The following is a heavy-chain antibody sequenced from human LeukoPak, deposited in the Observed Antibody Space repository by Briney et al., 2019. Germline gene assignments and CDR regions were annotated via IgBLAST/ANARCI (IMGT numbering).Heavy chain of an antibody. Sequence: PGRSLRLSCAASGFTFSSYGMHWVRQAPGKGLEWVAVISYDGSNKYYADSVKGRFTISRDNSKNTLYLQMNSLRAEDTAVYYCAKILGYCSGGSCPFDYWGQGTLVTASS. CDR3: AKILGYCSGGSCPFDY. D-gene: IGHD2-15*01. V-gene: IGHV3-30*18. CDR1: GFTFSSYG. J-gene: IGHJ4*02. CDR2: ISYDGSNK.